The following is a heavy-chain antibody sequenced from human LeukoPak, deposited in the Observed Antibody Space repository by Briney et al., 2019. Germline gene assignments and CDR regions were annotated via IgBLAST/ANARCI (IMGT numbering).Heavy chain of an antibody. Sequence: RGGSLRLSWAASGNYWMLWVRQAPGKGLVWVSHINSDGSWTSYADSGKGRFTISKDNAKNTVYLQMNSLRAEDTAVYYCVSFYETYWGRGTLVTVSS. D-gene: IGHD2/OR15-2a*01. CDR2: INSDGSWT. CDR1: GNYW. J-gene: IGHJ4*02. V-gene: IGHV3-74*01. CDR3: VSFYETY.